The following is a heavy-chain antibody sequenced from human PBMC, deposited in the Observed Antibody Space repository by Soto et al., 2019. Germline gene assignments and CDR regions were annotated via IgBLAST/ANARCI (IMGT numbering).Heavy chain of an antibody. Sequence: SVKVACKASGYTFTSYGISCVRQAPGQGLEWMGWISAYNGNTNYAQKLQGRVTMTTDTSTSTAYMELRSLRSDDTAVYYCARGGCSSTSCYSLFSFDYWGQGTLVTVSS. J-gene: IGHJ4*02. CDR1: GYTFTSYG. CDR2: ISAYNGNT. V-gene: IGHV1-18*04. CDR3: ARGGCSSTSCYSLFSFDY. D-gene: IGHD2-2*01.